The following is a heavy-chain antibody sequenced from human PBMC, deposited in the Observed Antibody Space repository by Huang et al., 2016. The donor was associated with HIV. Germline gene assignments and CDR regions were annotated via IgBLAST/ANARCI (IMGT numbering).Heavy chain of an antibody. D-gene: IGHD3-10*01. CDR1: GFTFNNYA. CDR2: FRGKGGST. V-gene: IGHV3-23*01. Sequence: EVQLLESGGGLVQPGGSLSLSCAASGFTFNNYAMNWVRQAPGKGLEWVSTFRGKGGSTYYADAVKGRVTISRDNSKNTLYLHMNSLRVEDTAVYYCAKGIKSSGSYYFDYWGQGTLVTVSS. CDR3: AKGIKSSGSYYFDY. J-gene: IGHJ4*02.